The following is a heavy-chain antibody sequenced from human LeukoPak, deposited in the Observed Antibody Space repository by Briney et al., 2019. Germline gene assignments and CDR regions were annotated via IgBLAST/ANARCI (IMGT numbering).Heavy chain of an antibody. CDR2: IYYSGST. D-gene: IGHD6-19*01. V-gene: IGHV4-59*01. CDR1: GGSISSYN. J-gene: IGHJ6*02. Sequence: SETLSLTCTVSGGSISSYNWSWIRQPPGKGLEWIGYIYYSGSTNYNPSLKSRVTISVDTSKHQFSLKLSSVTAADTAVSYCARDSVAGRSYYYYYGMDVWGQGTTVTVSS. CDR3: ARDSVAGRSYYYYYGMDV.